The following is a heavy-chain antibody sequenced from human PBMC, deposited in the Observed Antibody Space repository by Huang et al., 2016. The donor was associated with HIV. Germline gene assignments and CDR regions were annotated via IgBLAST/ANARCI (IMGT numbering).Heavy chain of an antibody. D-gene: IGHD2-15*01. CDR2: FEPEEGET. V-gene: IGHV1-24*01. CDR1: GYTVSELS. CDR3: ATSTPDVGAGVLRSAFDI. J-gene: IGHJ3*02. Sequence: QVQLVESGAELKKPGASVRVSCKVSGYTVSELSLHWVRQAPEKGLEWMGGFEPEEGETIYAQRLQGRVTRTEETSTDTAYMELSSLRPEDTAVYYGATSTPDVGAGVLRSAFDIWGQGTMVTVSS.